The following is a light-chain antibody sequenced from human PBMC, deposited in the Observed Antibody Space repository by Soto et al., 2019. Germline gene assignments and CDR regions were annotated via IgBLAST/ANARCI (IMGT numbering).Light chain of an antibody. V-gene: IGKV1-39*01. CDR1: QSIRSY. CDR3: QQSFRPLA. Sequence: DIQMTQSQSSLSASVGDRVTITCRASQSIRSYLSWYQQKPGKAPKLLIYAASSLQSGVPSRFSGSGSGTDFTLTISSLQPEDFATYYCQQSFRPLAFGQGARLEI. J-gene: IGKJ5*01. CDR2: AAS.